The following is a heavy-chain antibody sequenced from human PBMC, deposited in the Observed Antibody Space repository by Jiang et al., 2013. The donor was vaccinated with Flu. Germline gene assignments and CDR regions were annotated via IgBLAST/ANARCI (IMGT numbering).Heavy chain of an antibody. CDR3: ARIPPGSTPGAWAWFDY. CDR1: GFSLSTSGMC. J-gene: IGHJ4*02. Sequence: KPTQTLTLTCTFSGFSLSTSGMCVSWIRQPPGKALEWLARIDWDDDKYYSTSLKTRLTISKDTSKNQVVLTMTNMDPVDTATYYCARIPPGSTPGAWAWFDYWGQGTLVTVSS. D-gene: IGHD1-26*01. V-gene: IGHV2-70*11. CDR2: IDWDDDK.